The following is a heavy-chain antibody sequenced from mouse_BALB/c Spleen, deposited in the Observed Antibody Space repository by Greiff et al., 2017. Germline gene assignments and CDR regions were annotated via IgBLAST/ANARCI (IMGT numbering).Heavy chain of an antibody. D-gene: IGHD2-14*01. J-gene: IGHJ4*01. V-gene: IGHV7-3*02. CDR2: IRNKANGYTT. CDR3: ARDRYGGAMDY. Sequence: EVKLEESGGGLVQPGGSLRLSCATSGFTFTDYYMSWVRQPPGKALEWLGFIRNKANGYTTEYSASVKGRFTISRDNSQSILYLQMNTLRAEDSATYYCARDRYGGAMDYWGQGTSVTVSS. CDR1: GFTFTDYY.